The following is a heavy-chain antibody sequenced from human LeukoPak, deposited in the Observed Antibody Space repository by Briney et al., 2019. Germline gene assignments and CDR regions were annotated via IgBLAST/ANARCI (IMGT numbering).Heavy chain of an antibody. CDR1: GFTFSSYS. CDR2: ISTSSSAI. Sequence: HAGGSLRLSCAASGFTFSSYSINWVRQAPGKGLEWLSYISTSSSAIYYADSLKGRFIISRDNAKNSLHLQMNDLSAEDTAVYYCARGGYDISDYYYYYYYMDVWGKGTTVTVSS. J-gene: IGHJ6*03. D-gene: IGHD3-22*01. V-gene: IGHV3-48*01. CDR3: ARGGYDISDYYYYYYYMDV.